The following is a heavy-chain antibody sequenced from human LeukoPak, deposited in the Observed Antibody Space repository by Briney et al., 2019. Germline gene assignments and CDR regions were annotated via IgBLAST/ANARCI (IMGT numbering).Heavy chain of an antibody. V-gene: IGHV1-18*01. CDR1: GYTFTTYA. CDR3: ARDRGSGYEYDY. J-gene: IGHJ4*02. D-gene: IGHD5-12*01. Sequence: ASVKVSCKASGYTFTTYAISWVRQAPGQGLEWMGWISAYYGNTTYAQKFQGRVTMTTDTSTSTAYMELRSLRSDDTAVYYCARDRGSGYEYDYWGQGTLVTVSS. CDR2: ISAYYGNT.